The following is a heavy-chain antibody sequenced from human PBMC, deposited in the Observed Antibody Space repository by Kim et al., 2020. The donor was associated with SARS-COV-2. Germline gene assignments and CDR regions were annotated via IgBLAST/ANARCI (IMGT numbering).Heavy chain of an antibody. D-gene: IGHD6-19*01. CDR1: GGSFSGYY. V-gene: IGHV4-34*01. Sequence: SETLSLTCAVYGGSFSGYYWSWIRQPPGKGLEWIGEINHSGSTNYNPSLKSRVTISVDTSKNQFSLKLSSVTAADTAVYYCARGKSPFLIAVALSGWFDPWGQGTLVTVSS. J-gene: IGHJ5*02. CDR2: INHSGST. CDR3: ARGKSPFLIAVALSGWFDP.